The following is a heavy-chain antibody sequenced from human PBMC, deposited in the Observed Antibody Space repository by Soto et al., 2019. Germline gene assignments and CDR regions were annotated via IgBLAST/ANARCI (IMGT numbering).Heavy chain of an antibody. CDR3: AKDMGQQLKEGNFDY. Sequence: GGSLRLSCAASGFTFDDYAMHWVRQAPGKGLEWVSGISWNSGSIGYADSVKGRFTISRDNAKNSLYLQMNSLRAEDTALYYCAKDMGQQLKEGNFDYWGQGTLVTVSS. D-gene: IGHD6-13*01. CDR2: ISWNSGSI. V-gene: IGHV3-9*01. CDR1: GFTFDDYA. J-gene: IGHJ4*02.